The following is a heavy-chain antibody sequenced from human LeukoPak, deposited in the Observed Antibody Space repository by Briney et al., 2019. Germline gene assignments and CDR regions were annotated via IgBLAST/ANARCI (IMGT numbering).Heavy chain of an antibody. J-gene: IGHJ5*02. CDR3: ARGGTAARFDP. V-gene: IGHV4-34*01. CDR1: GGSFSGYY. Sequence: SETLSLTCAVYGGSFSGYYWSWIRQPPAKGLDWIVEINDRGSTNYNPSLKSRVTISVDTSKNQFSLKLSSVTAADTAVYYCARGGTAARFDPWGQGTLVTVSS. CDR2: INDRGST. D-gene: IGHD2-21*02.